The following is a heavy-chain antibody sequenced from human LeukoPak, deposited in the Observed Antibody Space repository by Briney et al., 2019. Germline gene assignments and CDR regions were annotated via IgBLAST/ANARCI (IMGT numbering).Heavy chain of an antibody. CDR1: GYTFTSYD. D-gene: IGHD2-2*02. J-gene: IGHJ4*02. Sequence: ASVKVSCKASGYTFTSYDINWVRQATGQGLEWMGWMNPISGNTGYAQKFQGRVTMTRNTSISTAYMELSSLRSEDTAVYYCARVLYSAWRTLGYWGQGTLVTVSS. CDR3: ARVLYSAWRTLGY. V-gene: IGHV1-8*01. CDR2: MNPISGNT.